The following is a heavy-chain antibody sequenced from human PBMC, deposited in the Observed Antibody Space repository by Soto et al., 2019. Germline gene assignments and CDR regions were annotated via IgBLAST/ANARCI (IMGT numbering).Heavy chain of an antibody. CDR1: GFTFSSDD. J-gene: IGHJ6*02. CDR3: AGGSRYCTHGVCAHHVMDV. D-gene: IGHD2-8*01. V-gene: IGHV3-13*05. Sequence: GGSLRLSCAASGFTFSSDDMHWVRQATGKGLGWVSAIGTAGDPYYPGSVKGRFTISRENAKNSLYLQMNSLRAGDTAVYYCAGGSRYCTHGVCAHHVMDVWGQGTTDTVSS. CDR2: IGTAGDP.